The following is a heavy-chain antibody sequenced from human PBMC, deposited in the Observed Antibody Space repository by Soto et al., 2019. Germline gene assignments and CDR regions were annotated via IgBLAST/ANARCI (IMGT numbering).Heavy chain of an antibody. V-gene: IGHV3-23*01. Sequence: EVQLLESGGGLVQPGGSLRLSCAASGFTFNNYAMTWVRQAPGKGLEWVSGICGGGDTTSYADSVKGRFTFSRDGSKNTLYLQMSSLSAEDTALYYGAKGRGGSGCLTSRVDVWGQGTLVTVSS. CDR2: ICGGGDTT. D-gene: IGHD3-10*01. CDR1: GFTFNNYA. CDR3: AKGRGGSGCLTSRVDV. J-gene: IGHJ4*02.